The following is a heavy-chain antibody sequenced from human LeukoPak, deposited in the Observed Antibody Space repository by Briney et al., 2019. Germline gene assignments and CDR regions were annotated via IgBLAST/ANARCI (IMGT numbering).Heavy chain of an antibody. CDR3: ARGPYSSNWYVDY. Sequence: GGSLRLSCAASGFTLSSYEMNWVRLAPGKGLEWISYISRTGNSIYYADSVKGRFTISRDSAKNSLYPQMNSLRAKDTAVHYCARGPYSSNWYVDYWGQGTLVTVAS. J-gene: IGHJ4*02. V-gene: IGHV3-48*03. CDR1: GFTLSSYE. CDR2: ISRTGNSI. D-gene: IGHD6-13*01.